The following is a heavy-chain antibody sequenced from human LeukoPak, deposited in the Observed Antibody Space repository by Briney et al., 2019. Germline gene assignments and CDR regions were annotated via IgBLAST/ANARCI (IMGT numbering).Heavy chain of an antibody. V-gene: IGHV1-18*01. D-gene: IGHD4-17*01. CDR2: ISGYNGDT. Sequence: ASVKVSCKASGYTFTDYGINWVRQAPGQGLEWMGWISGYNGDTKYAQGLQGRVTMTTDTSTSTAYMELRSLRSDDTAVYYCARKAYGDYAQNDYWGQGTLVTVSS. CDR1: GYTFTDYG. CDR3: ARKAYGDYAQNDY. J-gene: IGHJ4*02.